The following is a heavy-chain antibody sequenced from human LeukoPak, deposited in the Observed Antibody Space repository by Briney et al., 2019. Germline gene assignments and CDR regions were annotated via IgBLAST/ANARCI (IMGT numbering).Heavy chain of an antibody. J-gene: IGHJ4*02. V-gene: IGHV1-2*02. CDR3: ARSYYDFWSGKEYYFDY. D-gene: IGHD3-3*01. CDR2: INPNSGGT. CDR1: GYTFTGYY. Sequence: GASVKVSCKASGYTFTGYYMHWVRQAPGQGLEWMGWINPNSGGTNYAQKFQGRVTMTRDTSISTAYMELSRLRSDDTAVYYCARSYYDFWSGKEYYFDYWGQGTLVTVSS.